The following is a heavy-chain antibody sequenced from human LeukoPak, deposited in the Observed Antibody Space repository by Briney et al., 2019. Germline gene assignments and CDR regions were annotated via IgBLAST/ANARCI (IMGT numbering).Heavy chain of an antibody. V-gene: IGHV3-30*04. Sequence: GGSLRLSCAASGFTFSSYAMHWVRQAPGKGLEWVAVISYDGSNKYYADSVKGRFTISRDNSKNTLYLQMNSLRAEDTAVYYCARDQDGSGSYSYAFDIWGHGTMVTVSS. CDR3: ARDQDGSGSYSYAFDI. CDR2: ISYDGSNK. J-gene: IGHJ3*02. D-gene: IGHD3-10*01. CDR1: GFTFSSYA.